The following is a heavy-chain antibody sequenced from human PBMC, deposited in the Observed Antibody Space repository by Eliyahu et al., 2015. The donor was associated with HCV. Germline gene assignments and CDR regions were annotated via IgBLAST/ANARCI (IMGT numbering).Heavy chain of an antibody. Sequence: QVQLVESGGGVVXPGRSLXLSXAASGFTVGSXALHWVRQAPGKGLEWVAVISYDGSSKYXADSVKGRFTISRDNSKNTLYLQMNSLRAEDTAVFYCARESGTFGYYGMDVWGQGTTVTVSS. CDR2: ISYDGSSK. CDR3: ARESGTFGYYGMDV. CDR1: GFTVGSXA. V-gene: IGHV3-30-3*01. D-gene: IGHD1-26*01. J-gene: IGHJ6*02.